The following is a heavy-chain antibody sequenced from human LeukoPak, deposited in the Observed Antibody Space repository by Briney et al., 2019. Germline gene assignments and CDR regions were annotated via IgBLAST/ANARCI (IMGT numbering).Heavy chain of an antibody. CDR2: IIPIFGTA. V-gene: IGHV1-69*13. J-gene: IGHJ6*02. Sequence: SVKVSCKASGGTFGSYAISWVRQAPGQGLEWMGGIIPIFGTANYAQKFQGRVTITADESTSTAYMELSSLRSEDTAVYYCARGYYDSSGYYYYGMDVWGQGTTVTVSS. CDR1: GGTFGSYA. D-gene: IGHD3-22*01. CDR3: ARGYYDSSGYYYYGMDV.